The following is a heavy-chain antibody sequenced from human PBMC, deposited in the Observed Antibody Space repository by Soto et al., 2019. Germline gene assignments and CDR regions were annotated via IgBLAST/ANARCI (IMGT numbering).Heavy chain of an antibody. J-gene: IGHJ4*02. CDR3: AKGWPLENSVWYGPFDY. CDR2: ITGSGSST. CDR1: GFTFSSFA. Sequence: ESVGGLVQPGESLRLSCAASGFTFSSFAMSWVRQAPGKGLECVSAITGSGSSTHSADSVKGRFTISRDNSKNTLYLQMNSLRAEDTAVYYCAKGWPLENSVWYGPFDYWGQGTLVTVSS. D-gene: IGHD6-19*01. V-gene: IGHV3-23*01.